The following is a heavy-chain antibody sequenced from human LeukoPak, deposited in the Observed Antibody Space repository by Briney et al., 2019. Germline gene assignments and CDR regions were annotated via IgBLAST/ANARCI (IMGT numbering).Heavy chain of an antibody. D-gene: IGHD1-14*01. Sequence: SDTVSLTCGLSGDSLNHNHWTCARQPTGKGLEWIGYIYSNGYTNYTPSPKGRVTISIETSKNLFSPQLPSMTAADTAVYYCASGTLDVPLYATYWYFHVWGRGTLVTVSS. CDR1: GDSLNHNH. V-gene: IGHV4-59*07. CDR3: ASGTLDVPLYATYWYFHV. J-gene: IGHJ2*01. CDR2: IYSNGYT.